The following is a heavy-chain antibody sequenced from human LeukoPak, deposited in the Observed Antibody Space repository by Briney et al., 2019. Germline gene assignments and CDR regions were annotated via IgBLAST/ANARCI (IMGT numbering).Heavy chain of an antibody. CDR1: GYTFTSYD. CDR2: MNPNSGNT. Sequence: APVKVSCKASGYTFTSYDINWVRQATGQGLEWMGWMNPNSGNTGYAQKFQGRVTMTRNTSISTAYMELSSLRSEDTAVYYCARNPENLWFGELRPFDYWGQGTLVTVSS. D-gene: IGHD3-10*01. CDR3: ARNPENLWFGELRPFDY. V-gene: IGHV1-8*01. J-gene: IGHJ4*02.